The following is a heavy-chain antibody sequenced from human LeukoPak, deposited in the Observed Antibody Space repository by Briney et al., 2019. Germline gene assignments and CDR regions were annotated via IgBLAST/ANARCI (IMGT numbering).Heavy chain of an antibody. D-gene: IGHD1-1*01. CDR3: ARGPTISETGYFDF. Sequence: SETPSLTCTVSGGSLTSYYWSWIRQPPGKGLQWIGYIYYSGSVNYNPSLKSRVTISVDTSKNQFFLKVRSLTAADTAVYYCARGPTISETGYFDFWGQGTLVTVSS. V-gene: IGHV4-59*08. J-gene: IGHJ4*03. CDR2: IYYSGSV. CDR1: GGSLTSYY.